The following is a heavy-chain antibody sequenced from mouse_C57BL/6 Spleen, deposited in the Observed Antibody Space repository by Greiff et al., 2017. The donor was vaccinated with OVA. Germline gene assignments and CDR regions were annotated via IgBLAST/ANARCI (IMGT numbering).Heavy chain of an antibody. J-gene: IGHJ2*01. CDR2: IDPETGGT. D-gene: IGHD4-1*01. V-gene: IGHV1-15*01. CDR1: GYTFTDYD. CDR3: TRIGWDDY. Sequence: VQLQESGAELVRPGASVTLSCKASGYTFTDYDMHWVKQTPVHGLEWIGAIDPETGGTAYNQKFKGKAILTADKSSSTAYMELRSLTSEDSAVYYCTRIGWDDYWGQGTTLTVSS.